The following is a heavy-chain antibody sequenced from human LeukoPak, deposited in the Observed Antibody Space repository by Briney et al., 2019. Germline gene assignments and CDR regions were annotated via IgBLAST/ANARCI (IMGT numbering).Heavy chain of an antibody. V-gene: IGHV1-2*02. CDR3: ARWQGIAAANFDY. CDR1: GYTFTGYY. J-gene: IGHJ4*02. CDR2: SNPNSGGT. Sequence: ASVKVSCKASGYTFTGYYMHWVRQAPGQGLEGMGWSNPNSGGTNYAQKFQGRVTMTRDTSISTAYMELSRLTSDAAAVYSCARWQGIAAANFDYWGQGTLVTVSS. D-gene: IGHD6-13*01.